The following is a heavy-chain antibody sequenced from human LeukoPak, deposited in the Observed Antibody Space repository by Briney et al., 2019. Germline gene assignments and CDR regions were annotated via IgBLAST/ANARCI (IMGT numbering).Heavy chain of an antibody. J-gene: IGHJ4*02. Sequence: PGGSLRLSCAASGFTFSSYATSWVRQAPGKGLEWVSAISGSGGSTYYADSVKGRFTISRDNSKNTLYLQMNSLRAEDTAVYYCAKSSSSWYYYFDYWGQGTLVTVSS. V-gene: IGHV3-23*01. D-gene: IGHD6-13*01. CDR3: AKSSSSWYYYFDY. CDR1: GFTFSSYA. CDR2: ISGSGGST.